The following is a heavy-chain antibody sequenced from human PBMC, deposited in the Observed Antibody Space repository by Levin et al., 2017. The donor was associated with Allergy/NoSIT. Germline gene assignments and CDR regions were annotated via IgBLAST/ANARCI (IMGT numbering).Heavy chain of an antibody. D-gene: IGHD6-6*01. CDR1: GGSISSSNW. Sequence: KTSETLSLTCGVSGGSISSSNWWSWVRQPPGKGLEWIGEVHHSGTSNYNPSLKSRVTISVDKSKNHFSLNLNSVTAADTAVYFCARTLYSSSSGHLDYWGQGMLVTVSP. CDR3: ARTLYSSSSGHLDY. J-gene: IGHJ4*02. CDR2: VHHSGTS. V-gene: IGHV4-4*02.